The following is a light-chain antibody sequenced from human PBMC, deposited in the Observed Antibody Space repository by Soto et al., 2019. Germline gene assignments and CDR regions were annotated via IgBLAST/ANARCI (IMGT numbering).Light chain of an antibody. CDR2: DGS. J-gene: IGLJ1*01. Sequence: QSALTQPASVSGSPGQSITISCTGTSSDVGGYNYVSWYQQHPGKAPKLMIYDGSNRPSGVSNRFSGSKSGNTASLTISGLQAEDEADYYCSSYTSSSPPYVFGTGTKLTVL. V-gene: IGLV2-14*01. CDR3: SSYTSSSPPYV. CDR1: SSDVGGYNY.